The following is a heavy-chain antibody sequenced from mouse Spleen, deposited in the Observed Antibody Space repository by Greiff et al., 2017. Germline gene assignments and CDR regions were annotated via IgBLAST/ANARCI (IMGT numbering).Heavy chain of an antibody. CDR1: GFTFSSYA. CDR3: ARRTGKYFDY. D-gene: IGHD4-1*01. Sequence: EVMLVESGGGLVKLGGSLKLSCAASGFTFSSYAMSWVRQTPEKRLEWVATISSGGGNTYYPDSVKGRFTISRDNAKNTLYLQMSSLKSEDTAMYYCARRTGKYFDYWGQGTTLTVSS. CDR2: ISSGGGNT. J-gene: IGHJ2*01. V-gene: IGHV5-9*01.